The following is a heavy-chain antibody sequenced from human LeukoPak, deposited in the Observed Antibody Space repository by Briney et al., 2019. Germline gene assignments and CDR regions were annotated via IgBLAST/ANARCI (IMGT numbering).Heavy chain of an antibody. CDR1: GGSISSGGYY. J-gene: IGHJ4*02. D-gene: IGHD3-22*01. CDR2: IYYSGST. V-gene: IGHV4-31*03. Sequence: SETLSLTCTVSGGSISSGGYYWSWIRQHPGKGLEWIGYIYYSGSTYYNPSLKSRVTISVDTSKNQFSLKLSSVTAADTAVYYCARGDDSGYSDYFDYWGQGALVTVSS. CDR3: ARGDDSGYSDYFDY.